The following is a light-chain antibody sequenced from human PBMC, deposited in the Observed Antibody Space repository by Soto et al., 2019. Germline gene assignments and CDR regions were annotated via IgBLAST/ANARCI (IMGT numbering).Light chain of an antibody. Sequence: EIVLTQSPGTLSLSPGERATLSCRASQSVSSNYLAWYQQKPGQAPRLLIYGASSRATGIPDRFSASGSGTDFTLTISRLEPEDFAVYYCQQYGSSPSTFGQGTRLEIK. CDR3: QQYGSSPST. V-gene: IGKV3-20*01. J-gene: IGKJ5*01. CDR1: QSVSSNY. CDR2: GAS.